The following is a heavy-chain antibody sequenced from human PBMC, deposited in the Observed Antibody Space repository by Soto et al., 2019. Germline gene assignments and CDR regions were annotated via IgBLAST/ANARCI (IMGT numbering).Heavy chain of an antibody. CDR3: AKDPLYGWFDP. D-gene: IGHD2-2*02. CDR1: GGSISGGGYY. V-gene: IGHV4-31*03. Sequence: SETLSLTCTVSGGSISGGGYYWSWIRQHPGKGLEWIGFITDSGSTYYNPSLKSRVTISVDTSRNQFSLNLNSVTAADTAVYYCAKDPLYGWFDPWGQGTLVTVSS. CDR2: ITDSGST. J-gene: IGHJ5*02.